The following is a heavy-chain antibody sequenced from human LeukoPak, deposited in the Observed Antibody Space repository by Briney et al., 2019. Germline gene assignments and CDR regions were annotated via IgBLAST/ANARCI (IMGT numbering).Heavy chain of an antibody. CDR3: AKSEGSYLTRELDY. CDR1: GFTFDDYA. CDR2: ISWNSGSI. V-gene: IGHV3-9*01. J-gene: IGHJ4*02. D-gene: IGHD5-18*01. Sequence: GGSLRLSCAASGFTFDDYAMHWVRHAPGKGLEWVSGISWNSGSIGYADSVKGRFTISRDNAKNSLYLQMNSLRAEDTALYYCAKSEGSYLTRELDYWAREPWSPSPQ.